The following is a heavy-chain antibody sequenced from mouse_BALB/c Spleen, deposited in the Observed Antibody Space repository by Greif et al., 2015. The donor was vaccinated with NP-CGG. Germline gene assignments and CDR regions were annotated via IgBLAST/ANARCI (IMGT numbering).Heavy chain of an antibody. CDR2: IDPENGDT. CDR3: NAWKEVRYYYAMDY. V-gene: IGHV14-4*02. D-gene: IGHD2-14*01. J-gene: IGHJ4*01. Sequence: VQLQQSGAELVRSGASVKLSCTASGFNIKDYYMHWVKQRPEQGLEWIGWIDPENGDTEYAPKFQGKATMTVDTSSNTAYLQLSSLTSEDTAVYYCNAWKEVRYYYAMDYWGQGTSVTVSS. CDR1: GFNIKDYY.